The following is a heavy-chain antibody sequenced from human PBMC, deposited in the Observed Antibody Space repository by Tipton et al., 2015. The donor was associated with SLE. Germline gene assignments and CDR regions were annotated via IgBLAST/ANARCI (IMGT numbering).Heavy chain of an antibody. CDR3: ARRHRAGPFDY. CDR1: GGSISSSSYY. D-gene: IGHD6-19*01. Sequence: TLSLTCAVSGGSISSSSYYWGWIRQPPGKGLEWIGSIYYSGSTYYNPSLKSRVTISVDTSKNQFSLKLSSVTAADTAVYYCARRHRAGPFDYWGQGTLVTVSS. J-gene: IGHJ4*02. CDR2: IYYSGST. V-gene: IGHV4-39*07.